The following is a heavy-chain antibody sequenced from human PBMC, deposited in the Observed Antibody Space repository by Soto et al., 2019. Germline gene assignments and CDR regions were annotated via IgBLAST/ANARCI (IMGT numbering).Heavy chain of an antibody. J-gene: IGHJ4*02. CDR2: INTYNGKT. Sequence: QVQLVQSGAEVKKPGASVKVSCKASGSPFTDYGFSWGRQAPGQGLEWMGWINTYNGKTNYAPKVQARVTMTTDTSTTTAYMELRSLKSDDTAVYFCARDQYAVGGDFWGQGTLVTVSS. V-gene: IGHV1-18*01. D-gene: IGHD1-26*01. CDR3: ARDQYAVGGDF. CDR1: GSPFTDYG.